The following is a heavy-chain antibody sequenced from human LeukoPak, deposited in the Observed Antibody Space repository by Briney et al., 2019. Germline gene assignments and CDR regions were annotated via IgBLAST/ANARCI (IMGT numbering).Heavy chain of an antibody. Sequence: SETLSLTCTVSAGSFSIYYWSWLRQPAGKGLEWIGHIYTSGSTNYNPSLKRRVTMSVDTSKNQFSLKLSSVTAADTAVYYCARGPTTMTRAFDYWGQGTLVTVSS. CDR2: IYTSGST. D-gene: IGHD4-11*01. CDR3: ARGPTTMTRAFDY. CDR1: AGSFSIYY. V-gene: IGHV4-4*07. J-gene: IGHJ4*02.